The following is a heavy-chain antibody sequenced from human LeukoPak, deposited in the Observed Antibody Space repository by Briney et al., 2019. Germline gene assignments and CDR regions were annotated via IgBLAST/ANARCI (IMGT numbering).Heavy chain of an antibody. Sequence: GASVKVSCKASGYMFTDYYIHWVRQAPGQGLEWMGCINPNSGGTNDALKLQGRVTMTRVTSISTAYMELSRLRSDDTAVYYCARLPICNWNDYGMDVWGQGITVTVSS. V-gene: IGHV1-2*02. CDR1: GYMFTDYY. CDR3: ARLPICNWNDYGMDV. J-gene: IGHJ6*02. CDR2: INPNSGGT. D-gene: IGHD1-1*01.